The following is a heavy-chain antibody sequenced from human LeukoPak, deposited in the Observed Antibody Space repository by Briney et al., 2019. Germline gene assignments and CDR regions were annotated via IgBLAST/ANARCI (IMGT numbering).Heavy chain of an antibody. CDR2: INHSGST. J-gene: IGHJ6*03. Sequence: PSETLSLTCAVYGGSFSGYYWSWIRQPPGKGLEWIGEINHSGSTTYNPSLKSRVTMSVDKSKNQFSLKLSSVTATDTAVYYCARDTPQYYDFWSGYYKDLRGDYYYYYHMDVWGKGTTVTVSS. D-gene: IGHD3-3*01. CDR1: GGSFSGYY. CDR3: ARDTPQYYDFWSGYYKDLRGDYYYYYHMDV. V-gene: IGHV4-34*01.